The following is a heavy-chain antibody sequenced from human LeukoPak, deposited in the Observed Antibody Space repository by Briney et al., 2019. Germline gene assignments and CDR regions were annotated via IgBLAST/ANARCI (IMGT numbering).Heavy chain of an antibody. D-gene: IGHD1-7*01. Sequence: SVKVSCKASGGTFSSYAISWVRQAPGQGLEWMGGIIPIFGTANCAQKFQGRVTITADESTSTAYMELSSLRSEDTAVYYCARDLTGTTNWFDPWGQGTLVTVSS. V-gene: IGHV1-69*01. CDR3: ARDLTGTTNWFDP. CDR2: IIPIFGTA. J-gene: IGHJ5*02. CDR1: GGTFSSYA.